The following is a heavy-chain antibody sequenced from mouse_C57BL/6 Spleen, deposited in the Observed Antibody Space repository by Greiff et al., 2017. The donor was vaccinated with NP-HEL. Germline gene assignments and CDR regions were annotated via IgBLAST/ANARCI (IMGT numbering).Heavy chain of an antibody. CDR2: INPYNGGT. CDR3: APGGTRYFDV. V-gene: IGHV1-19*01. CDR1: GYTFTDYY. J-gene: IGHJ1*03. D-gene: IGHD3-3*01. Sequence: EVQLQQSGPVLVKPGASVKMSCKASGYTFTDYYMNWVKQSHGKSLEWIGVINPYNGGTSYNQKFKGKATLTVDKSSSTAYMELNSLTSEDSAVYYWAPGGTRYFDVWGTGTTVTVSS.